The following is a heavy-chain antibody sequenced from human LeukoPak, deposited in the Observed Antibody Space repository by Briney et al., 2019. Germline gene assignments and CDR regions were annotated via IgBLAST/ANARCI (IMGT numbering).Heavy chain of an antibody. D-gene: IGHD3-10*01. Sequence: SEPLSLTCAVSGGSFSGYYWSWIRQPPGKGLEWIGEINHSGSTNYNPSLKSRVTLSVDTSKNQFSLKLSSVTAADTAVYYCARGFTMVRGVIITRFGYYYYGMDVWGKGTTVTVSS. V-gene: IGHV4-34*01. CDR1: GGSFSGYY. J-gene: IGHJ6*04. CDR2: INHSGST. CDR3: ARGFTMVRGVIITRFGYYYYGMDV.